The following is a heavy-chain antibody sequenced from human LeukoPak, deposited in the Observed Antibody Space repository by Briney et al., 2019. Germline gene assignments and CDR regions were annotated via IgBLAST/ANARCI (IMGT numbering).Heavy chain of an antibody. CDR2: IYPGDSDT. CDR3: ARGGGNRAYVSGTKLDY. Sequence: GESLKISCKGSGYSFTSYWIGWVRQMPGKGLEWMGIIYPGDSDTRYSPSFQGQVTISAGKSISTAYLQWSSLGASDTAMYYCARGGGNRAYVSGTKLDYWGQGTLVTVSS. D-gene: IGHD1-7*01. CDR1: GYSFTSYW. J-gene: IGHJ4*02. V-gene: IGHV5-51*01.